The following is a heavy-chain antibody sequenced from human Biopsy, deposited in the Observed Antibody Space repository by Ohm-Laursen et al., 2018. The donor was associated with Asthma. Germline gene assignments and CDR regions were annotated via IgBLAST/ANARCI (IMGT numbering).Heavy chain of an antibody. CDR1: GFAVSRDH. V-gene: IGHV3-53*01. D-gene: IGHD3-22*01. J-gene: IGHJ4*02. CDR2: IYSGVTS. CDR3: ARGDSSNWSHYYFDY. Sequence: SLRLSCAASGFAVSRDHMFWVRQAPGKALEWVSVIYSGVTSHTADSVRGRFTISRDYSKNTLYLQMHSLRAEDTAVYYSARGDSSNWSHYYFDYWGQGTLVTVSS.